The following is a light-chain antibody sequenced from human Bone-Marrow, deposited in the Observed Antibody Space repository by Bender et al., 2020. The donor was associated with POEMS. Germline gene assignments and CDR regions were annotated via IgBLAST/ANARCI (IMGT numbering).Light chain of an antibody. CDR1: GSDIGGYNY. Sequence: QSALTQPASVSESPGQSITISCTGTGSDIGGYNYVSWYQQHAGKGPKLIIYDVTNRPSGVSNRFSGSKSGNTAFLTISGLQAEDEADYYCSSYTSSSTYVFGTGTKVTVL. J-gene: IGLJ1*01. CDR2: DVT. V-gene: IGLV2-14*03. CDR3: SSYTSSSTYV.